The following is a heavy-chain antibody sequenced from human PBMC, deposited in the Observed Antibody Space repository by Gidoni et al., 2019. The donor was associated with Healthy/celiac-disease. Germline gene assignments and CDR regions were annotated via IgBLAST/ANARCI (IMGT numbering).Heavy chain of an antibody. CDR3: ARKLNGGRPFDY. CDR1: GCPLSTSEVG. J-gene: IGHJ4*02. CDR2: IYWNDEK. V-gene: IGHV2-5*01. D-gene: IGHD3-16*01. Sequence: QITLKESGPTLVEPTQTLTLTCTFPGCPLSTSEVGLGWIRQPPGKALKWFAFIYWNDEKHYSPSLKSRLAITRDASKDQVALTLTNMDPEDTATYYCARKLNGGRPFDYWGQGTLVTVSS.